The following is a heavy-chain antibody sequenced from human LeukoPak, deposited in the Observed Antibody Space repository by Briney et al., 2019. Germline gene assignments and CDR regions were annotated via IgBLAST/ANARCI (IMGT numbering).Heavy chain of an antibody. CDR3: AKDHAWVVTVRGLFDY. D-gene: IGHD2-21*02. CDR2: ISYDGSNK. J-gene: IGHJ4*02. CDR1: GFTFSSYG. V-gene: IGHV3-30*18. Sequence: GGSLRLSCAASGFTFSSYGMHWVRQAPGKGLEWVAVISYDGSNKYYADSVKGRFTISRDNSKNTLYLQMNSLRAEDTAAYYCAKDHAWVVTVRGLFDYWGQGTLVTVSS.